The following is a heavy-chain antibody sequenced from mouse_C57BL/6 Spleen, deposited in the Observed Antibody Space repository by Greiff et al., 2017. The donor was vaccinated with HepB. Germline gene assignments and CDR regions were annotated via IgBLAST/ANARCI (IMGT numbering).Heavy chain of an antibody. CDR1: GYTFTSYW. CDR3: ARWDYYGSSYYAMDY. D-gene: IGHD1-1*01. CDR2: IDPSDSYT. V-gene: IGHV1-69*01. Sequence: VQLQQPGAELVMPGASVKLSCKASGYTFTSYWMHWVKQRPGQGLEWIGEIDPSDSYTNYTQKFKGKSTLTVDKSSSTAYMQLSSLTSEDSAVYYCARWDYYGSSYYAMDYWGQGTSVTVAS. J-gene: IGHJ4*01.